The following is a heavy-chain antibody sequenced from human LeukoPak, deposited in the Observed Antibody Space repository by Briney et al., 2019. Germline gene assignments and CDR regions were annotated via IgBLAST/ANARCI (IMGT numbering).Heavy chain of an antibody. D-gene: IGHD1-26*01. J-gene: IGHJ6*03. Sequence: ASVRVSCKASGYTFTNYDISWVRQAPGQGREWMGWINNYNGNTHYAQNVLGRVTMTTDTSTGTAYMELGSLTPDDTAVYYCARVVGGTTTYYHMDVWGKGTTVTVSS. CDR3: ARVVGGTTTYYHMDV. V-gene: IGHV1-18*01. CDR1: GYTFTNYD. CDR2: INNYNGNT.